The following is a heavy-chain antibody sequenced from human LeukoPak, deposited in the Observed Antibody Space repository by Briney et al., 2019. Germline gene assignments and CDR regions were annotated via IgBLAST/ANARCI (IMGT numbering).Heavy chain of an antibody. CDR1: VGSMTTYC. D-gene: IGHD4-11*01. CDR2: IYTSGDT. V-gene: IGHV4-4*07. Sequence: SETLSLTCTVSVGSMTTYCWSWIRQPAGKGLEYIGRIYTSGDTNYNPSLKSRVTMSVDTSKNQFSLNLSSVTAADTAVYYCARSYSYYYYYYGMDVWGQGTTVTVSS. CDR3: ARSYSYYYYYYGMDV. J-gene: IGHJ6*02.